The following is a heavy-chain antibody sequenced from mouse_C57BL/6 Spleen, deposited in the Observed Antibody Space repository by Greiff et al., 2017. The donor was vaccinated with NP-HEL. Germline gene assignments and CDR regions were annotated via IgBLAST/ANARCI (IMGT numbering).Heavy chain of an antibody. CDR1: GYTFTDYN. CDR2: INPNNGGT. CDR3: ARGLRRGDWYFDV. D-gene: IGHD2-4*01. Sequence: VQLQQSGPELVKPGASVKMSCKASGYTFTDYNMHWVKQSHGKSLEWIGYINPNNGGTSYNQKFKGKATLTVNKSSSTAYMELRSLTSEDSAVYYCARGLRRGDWYFDVWGTGTTVTVSS. V-gene: IGHV1-22*01. J-gene: IGHJ1*03.